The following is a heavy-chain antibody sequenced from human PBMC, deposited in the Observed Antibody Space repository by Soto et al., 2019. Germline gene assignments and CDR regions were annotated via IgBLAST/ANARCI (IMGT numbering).Heavy chain of an antibody. V-gene: IGHV4-30-4*01. D-gene: IGHD4-4*01. Sequence: SETLSLTCTVSGGSISSGDYYWSWIRQPPGKGLEWIGYIYYSGSTYYNPSRKSRVTISVDTSKNQFSLKLSSVTAADTAVYYCARALYSSFPRYYYYGMDVWGQGTPVTVSS. CDR2: IYYSGST. J-gene: IGHJ6*02. CDR1: GGSISSGDYY. CDR3: ARALYSSFPRYYYYGMDV.